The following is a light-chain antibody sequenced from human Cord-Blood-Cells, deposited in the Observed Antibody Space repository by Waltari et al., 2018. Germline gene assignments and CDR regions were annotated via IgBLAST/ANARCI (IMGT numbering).Light chain of an antibody. CDR2: DVS. V-gene: IGLV2-14*01. J-gene: IGLJ2*01. CDR1: SSDGGGFNP. Sequence: SALPPPASVSGSPGQSITIPCTGTSSDGGGFNPVSWYQQHPGKTPKLMIYDVSNRPSGVSNRFSGSKSGNTASLTISGLQAEDEADYYCSSYTSSSLVVFGGGTKLTVL. CDR3: SSYTSSSLVV.